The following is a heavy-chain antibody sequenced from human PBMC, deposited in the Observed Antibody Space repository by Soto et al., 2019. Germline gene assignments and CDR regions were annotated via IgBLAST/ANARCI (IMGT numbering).Heavy chain of an antibody. Sequence: EVQLLESGGGLVQPGGSLRLSCAASGFTFSSYAMSWVRQAPGKGLEWVSAISGSGASTYYADSVKGRFTISRDNSKNTLYVQMNSLIAEDTAVYYCARSLTTVTTPFDYWGQGTLVTVSS. CDR2: ISGSGAST. D-gene: IGHD4-17*01. CDR3: ARSLTTVTTPFDY. V-gene: IGHV3-23*01. J-gene: IGHJ4*02. CDR1: GFTFSSYA.